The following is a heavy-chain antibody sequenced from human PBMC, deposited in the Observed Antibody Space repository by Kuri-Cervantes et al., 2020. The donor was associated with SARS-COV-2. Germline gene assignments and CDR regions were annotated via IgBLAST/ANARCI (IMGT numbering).Heavy chain of an antibody. CDR2: ISGSGNNT. V-gene: IGHV3-23*01. CDR3: AKDGKIGGNYFDY. D-gene: IGHD3-16*01. CDR1: GFTFSSFS. Sequence: LSLTCAVSGFTFSSFSMNSVRQAPGKGREWVSGISGSGNNTYYADSVKCRFTISRDNSKNTLYLQMNSLRAEDTAVYYCAKDGKIGGNYFDYWGQGTLVTVSS. J-gene: IGHJ4*02.